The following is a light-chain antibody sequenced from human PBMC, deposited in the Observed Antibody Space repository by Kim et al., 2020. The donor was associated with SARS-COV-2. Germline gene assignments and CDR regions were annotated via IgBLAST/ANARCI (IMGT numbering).Light chain of an antibody. CDR3: QHGGT. CDR1: QSISNW. J-gene: IGKJ1*01. Sequence: TLSASVGDRVTITCRASQSISNWLAWYQQKPGKAPKFLIYDASSLESGVPSRFSGSGSGTEFTLTINSLQPEDFATYYCQHGGTFGQGTKVDIK. V-gene: IGKV1-5*01. CDR2: DAS.